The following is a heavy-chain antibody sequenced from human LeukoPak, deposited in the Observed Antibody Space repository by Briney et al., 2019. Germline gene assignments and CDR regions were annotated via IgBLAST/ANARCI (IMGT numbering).Heavy chain of an antibody. D-gene: IGHD5-18*01. CDR1: GGSFSSYY. J-gene: IGHJ4*02. CDR2: IYYSGST. Sequence: SETLSLTCTVSGGSFSSYYWSWIRQPLGKGLEWIGYIYYSGSTKYNPSLKSRVTISADTSKNQFSLKLSSVTAADTALYYCARDRSYGHYYFDYWGQGTLVTVSS. V-gene: IGHV4-59*01. CDR3: ARDRSYGHYYFDY.